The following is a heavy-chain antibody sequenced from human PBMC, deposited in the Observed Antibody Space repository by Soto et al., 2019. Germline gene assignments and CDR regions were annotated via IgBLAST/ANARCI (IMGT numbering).Heavy chain of an antibody. Sequence: QVQLVQSGAEVKKPGSSVKVSCKASGGTFSSYAISWVRQAPGQGLEWMGGIIPIFGTANYAQKFQGRVTIAPEKTNSTTYKGVSSLGSEETGVYFRGREPGDKAKVYYRRVYYYGMDVWGQGTTVTVSS. D-gene: IGHD5-18*01. CDR3: GREPGDKAKVYYRRVYYYGMDV. J-gene: IGHJ6*02. V-gene: IGHV1-69*06. CDR2: IIPIFGTA. CDR1: GGTFSSYA.